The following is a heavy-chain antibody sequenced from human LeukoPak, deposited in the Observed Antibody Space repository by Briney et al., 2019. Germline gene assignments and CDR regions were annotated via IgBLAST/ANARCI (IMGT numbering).Heavy chain of an antibody. D-gene: IGHD1-26*01. CDR3: ARGSGSYDY. CDR1: GFTFSTYW. J-gene: IGHJ4*02. Sequence: GGSLRLSCAASGFTFSTYWMSWVRRAPGKGLEWVANINQDGSEKYYVDSVKGRFTISRDNAKNSLYLQMNSLRAEDTAVYYCARGSGSYDYWGQGTLVTVSS. CDR2: INQDGSEK. V-gene: IGHV3-7*03.